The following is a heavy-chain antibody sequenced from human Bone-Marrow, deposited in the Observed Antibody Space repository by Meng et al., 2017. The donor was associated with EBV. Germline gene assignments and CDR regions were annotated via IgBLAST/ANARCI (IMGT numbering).Heavy chain of an antibody. D-gene: IGHD6-19*01. J-gene: IGHJ4*02. CDR3: ARGWYTSGWYYFDY. V-gene: IGHV3-53*01. CDR1: GFTVRNNY. Sequence: EVQLVESGGGLSQPGGSLRLSCAASGFTVRNNYMSWVRQAPGKGLEWVSVIYSAGGTYYADSVKGRFTISRDNSKNTLYLQMNSLRAEDTAVYYCARGWYTSGWYYFDYWDQGALVTVAS. CDR2: IYSAGGT.